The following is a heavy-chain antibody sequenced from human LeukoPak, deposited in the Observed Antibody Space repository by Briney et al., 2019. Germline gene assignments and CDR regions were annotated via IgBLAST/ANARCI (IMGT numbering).Heavy chain of an antibody. V-gene: IGHV3-23*01. CDR1: GFTFSNFL. Sequence: PGGSLRLSCAASGFTFSNFLMTWVRQASGKGPEWVSAISGSGGDTYYADSVKGRFTISRDNSKNTLYLQMNSLRVEDTGLYYCSTVEHFWGQGTLVTVSS. J-gene: IGHJ4*02. CDR2: ISGSGGDT. CDR3: STVEHF. D-gene: IGHD1-1*01.